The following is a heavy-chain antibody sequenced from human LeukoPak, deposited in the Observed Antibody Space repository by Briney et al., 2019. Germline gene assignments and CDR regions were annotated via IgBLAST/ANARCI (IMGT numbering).Heavy chain of an antibody. CDR3: AKAGQPRTIIVAGKYFFDY. D-gene: IGHD6-19*01. Sequence: PGGSLRLSCATSGFTFSNYGMTWVRQAPGKGLEWVSVISASGGSTYYADSVKGRFTISRDNSKNTLYLQMNSLRAEDTAVYYCAKAGQPRTIIVAGKYFFDYWGQGTLVTVSS. CDR2: ISASGGST. CDR1: GFTFSNYG. J-gene: IGHJ4*02. V-gene: IGHV3-23*01.